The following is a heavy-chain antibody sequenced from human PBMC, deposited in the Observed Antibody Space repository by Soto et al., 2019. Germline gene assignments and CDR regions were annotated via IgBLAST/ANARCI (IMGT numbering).Heavy chain of an antibody. J-gene: IGHJ5*02. CDR1: GGSITSSSYY. CDR2: IYYSGST. D-gene: IGHD1-26*01. Sequence: QLHLRESGPGLVKPSETLSLTCTVSGGSITSSSYYWGWIRQPPGKGLEWIGSIYYSGSTYYNPALKSRVTISGDTSKNQFPLKLSSVTAADTAVYYCATQEVGGTYVYTFAPWGQGTLVTVSS. V-gene: IGHV4-39*01. CDR3: ATQEVGGTYVYTFAP.